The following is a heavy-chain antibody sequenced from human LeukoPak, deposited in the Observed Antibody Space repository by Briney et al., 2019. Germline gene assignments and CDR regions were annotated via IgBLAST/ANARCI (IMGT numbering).Heavy chain of an antibody. CDR3: ARHEAYYDILTGPDY. D-gene: IGHD3-9*01. CDR1: GYSFTSYW. Sequence: GESLKISCKGSGYSFTSYWIGWVRQMPGKGLEWMGIIYPGDSDTRYSPSFQGQVTISADKSISTAYLQWSSLKASDTAMYYCARHEAYYDILTGPDYWGQGTLVTVSS. V-gene: IGHV5-51*01. J-gene: IGHJ4*02. CDR2: IYPGDSDT.